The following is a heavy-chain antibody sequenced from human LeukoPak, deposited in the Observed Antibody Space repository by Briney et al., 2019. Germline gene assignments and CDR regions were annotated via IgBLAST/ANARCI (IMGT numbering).Heavy chain of an antibody. V-gene: IGHV3-30*18. CDR2: ISYDGSNK. J-gene: IGHJ6*03. CDR3: AKDRAVADGDYYYYYMDV. CDR1: GFTFSSYG. D-gene: IGHD6-19*01. Sequence: GGSLRLSCAASGFTFSSYGMHWVRQAPGKGLEWVAVISYDGSNKYYADSVKGRFTISRDNSKNTLYLQMNSLRAEDTAVYYCAKDRAVADGDYYYYYMDVWGKGTTVTVSS.